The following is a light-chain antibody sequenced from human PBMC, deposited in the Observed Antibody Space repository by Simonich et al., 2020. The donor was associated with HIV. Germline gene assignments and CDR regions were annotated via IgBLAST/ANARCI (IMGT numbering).Light chain of an antibody. J-gene: IGKJ1*01. CDR1: QSVSSN. V-gene: IGKV3-15*01. CDR3: QQYDNWPQT. Sequence: EIVLTQSPGTLSLSPGERATLSCRASQSVSSNLAWYQQKPGQAPRLLFYGASTRATVIPARFSGSGSGTEFTLTISSIQSEDVAVYYCQQYDNWPQTFGQGTKVEIK. CDR2: GAS.